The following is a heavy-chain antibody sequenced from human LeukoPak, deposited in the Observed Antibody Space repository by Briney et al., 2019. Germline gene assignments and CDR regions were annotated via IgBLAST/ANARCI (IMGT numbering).Heavy chain of an antibody. D-gene: IGHD3-3*01. CDR2: INHSGST. CDR1: GGSLSGYY. J-gene: IGHJ4*02. CDR3: AARYYDFWSGYYTGDY. V-gene: IGHV4-34*01. Sequence: SETLSLTCAVYGGSLSGYYWSWIRQPPGKGLEWIGEINHSGSTNYNPSLKSRVTISVDTSKNQFSLKLSSVTAADTAVYCCAARYYDFWSGYYTGDYWGQGTLVTVSS.